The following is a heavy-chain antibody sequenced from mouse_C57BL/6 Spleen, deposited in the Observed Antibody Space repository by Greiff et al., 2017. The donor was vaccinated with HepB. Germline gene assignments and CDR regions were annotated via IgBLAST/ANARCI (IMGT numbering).Heavy chain of an antibody. D-gene: IGHD1-1*01. J-gene: IGHJ4*01. CDR1: GYTFTSYW. CDR2: IDPNSGGT. CDR3: ASRGTTVVASYYYAMDY. V-gene: IGHV1-72*01. Sequence: VKLVESGAELVKPGASVKLSCKASGYTFTSYWMHWVKQRPGRGLEWIGRIDPNSGGTKYNEKFKSKATLTVDKPSSTAYMQLSSLTSEDSAVYYCASRGTTVVASYYYAMDYWGQGTSVTVSS.